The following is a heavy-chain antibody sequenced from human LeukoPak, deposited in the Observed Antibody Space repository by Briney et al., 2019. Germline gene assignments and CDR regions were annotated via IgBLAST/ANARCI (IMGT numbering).Heavy chain of an antibody. J-gene: IGHJ3*02. CDR2: INPKSGDT. CDR1: GYTFTEYY. Sequence: ASVRVSCKPSGYTFTEYYRHWVRQTPGQGLGWIGWINPKSGDTNYAQKFQGRVTVTRDTSISTAYMGLSRLRSDDTALYYCARTQWLVVSAFDIWGQGTMVT. D-gene: IGHD6-19*01. CDR3: ARTQWLVVSAFDI. V-gene: IGHV1-2*02.